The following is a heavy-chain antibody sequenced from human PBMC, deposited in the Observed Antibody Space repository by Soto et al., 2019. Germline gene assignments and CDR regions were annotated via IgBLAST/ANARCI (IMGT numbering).Heavy chain of an antibody. D-gene: IGHD3-3*01. V-gene: IGHV1-24*01. CDR1: GYTLTELS. CDR3: ATDPRFLEWTLGPEL. J-gene: IGHJ4*02. Sequence: ASVKVSCKVSGYTLTELSMHWVRQAPGKGLEWMGGFDPEDGETIYAQKFQGRVTMTEDTSTDTAYMELSSLRSEDTAVYYCATDPRFLEWTLGPELWGQGTLVTVSS. CDR2: FDPEDGET.